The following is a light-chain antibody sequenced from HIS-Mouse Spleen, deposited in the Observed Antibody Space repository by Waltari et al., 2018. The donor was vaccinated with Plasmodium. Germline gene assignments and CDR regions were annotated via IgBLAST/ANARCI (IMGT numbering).Light chain of an antibody. CDR3: QQYNTWPT. CDR2: GAA. Sequence: EIVMTQSPATLSVSPGERATLSCRASLGVSSNLAWYQQKPALAPRLLIDGAATRATVIPTMCSSSAAAAVFILTSSSMHDEDVAVYYCQQYNTWPTFGQGTRLEIK. V-gene: IGKV3-15*01. CDR1: LGVSSN. J-gene: IGKJ5*01.